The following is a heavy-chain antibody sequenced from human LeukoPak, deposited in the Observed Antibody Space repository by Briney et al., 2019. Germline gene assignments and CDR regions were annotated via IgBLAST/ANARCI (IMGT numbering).Heavy chain of an antibody. J-gene: IGHJ1*01. Sequence: GGSLRLSCAGSGFTFSSYGMHWVRQAPGKGLEWVAFIRYDGSNKYYADSVKGRFTISRDNSKNTLYLQMNSLRAEDTAVYYCANPYCSSTSCYTRGYFQHWGQGTLVTVSS. CDR3: ANPYCSSTSCYTRGYFQH. V-gene: IGHV3-30*02. CDR1: GFTFSSYG. D-gene: IGHD2-2*02. CDR2: IRYDGSNK.